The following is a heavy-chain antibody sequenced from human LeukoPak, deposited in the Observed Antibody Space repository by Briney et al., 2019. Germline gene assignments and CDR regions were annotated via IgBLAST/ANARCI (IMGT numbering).Heavy chain of an antibody. CDR3: ARDFDMGITPGDDFDF. CDR2: IKEDGTYT. CDR1: GFSFSKYW. J-gene: IGHJ4*02. D-gene: IGHD3-9*01. Sequence: GGSLRLSCAASGFSFSKYWMHWVRHTPGEGLVWVARIKEDGTYTSFADSVKGRFTISRDNARNTVFLQMNSLRAEDTAVYYCARDFDMGITPGDDFDFWGQGTLVTVSS. V-gene: IGHV3-74*01.